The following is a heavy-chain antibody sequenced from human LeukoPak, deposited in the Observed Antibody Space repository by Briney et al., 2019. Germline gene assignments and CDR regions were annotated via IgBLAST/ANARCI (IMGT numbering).Heavy chain of an antibody. CDR2: IYTSGST. D-gene: IGHD3-22*01. V-gene: IGHV4-38-2*02. Sequence: SETLSLTCTVSGYSISSGYYWGWIRQPPGKGLEWIGRIYTSGSTNYNPSLKSRVTMSVDTSKNQFSLKLSSVTAADTAVYYCARANYYDNSGYSRGAFDIWDQGTVVTVSS. CDR1: GYSISSGYY. CDR3: ARANYYDNSGYSRGAFDI. J-gene: IGHJ3*02.